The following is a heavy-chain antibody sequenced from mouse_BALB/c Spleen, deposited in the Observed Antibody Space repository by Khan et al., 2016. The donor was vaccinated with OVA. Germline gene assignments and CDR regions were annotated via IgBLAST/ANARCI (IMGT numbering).Heavy chain of an antibody. V-gene: IGHV1S136*01. CDR2: IYPYNDDT. Sequence: EVQLQESGPELVKPGASVKMSCKASGYTFTSYVMHWVRQKPGQGLEWIGYIYPYNDDTKYNEKIKGKATLTSDKSSSTAYMELTSVTSEDSAVYYGARNYGYGVYFDYWGQGPTLTVSS. CDR3: ARNYGYGVYFDY. J-gene: IGHJ2*01. D-gene: IGHD2-14*01. CDR1: GYTFTSYV.